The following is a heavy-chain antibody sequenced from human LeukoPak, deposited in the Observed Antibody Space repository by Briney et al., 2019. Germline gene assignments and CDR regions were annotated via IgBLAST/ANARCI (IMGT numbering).Heavy chain of an antibody. CDR1: GGSFSNYY. CDR2: IYNTVNT. D-gene: IGHD3-22*01. V-gene: IGHV4-59*01. Sequence: PSETLSLTRSVSGGSFSNYYRRWIRQPPGKGLEWIGHIYNTVNTNYNPSLQSRVTISVDPSRKQLSLRLSAGNAADTAFYNWARAGAAYYYDEHVFDIWGQGTMVTVSS. CDR3: ARAGAAYYYDEHVFDI. J-gene: IGHJ3*02.